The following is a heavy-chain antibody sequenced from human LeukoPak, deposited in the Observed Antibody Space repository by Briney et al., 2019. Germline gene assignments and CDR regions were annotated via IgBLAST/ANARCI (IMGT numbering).Heavy chain of an antibody. CDR1: GYAFASYW. D-gene: IGHD3-9*01. V-gene: IGHV5-51*01. CDR3: ARFEVNYEDGTDYYYFDY. CDR2: FYPADSDI. Sequence: GESLKISCRVFGYAFASYWIGWVRQVPGKGLEWMGIFYPADSDIRYNPSFEGQVTFSADKSINTAFLQWNRLKASDTAMYYCARFEVNYEDGTDYYYFDYWGQGTLVTVSS. J-gene: IGHJ4*02.